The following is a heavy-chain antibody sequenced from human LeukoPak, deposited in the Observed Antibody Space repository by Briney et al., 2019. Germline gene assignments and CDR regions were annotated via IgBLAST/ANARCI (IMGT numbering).Heavy chain of an antibody. CDR3: ASFHYYGSGAYYLSY. J-gene: IGHJ4*02. D-gene: IGHD3-10*01. CDR1: GFTLSSYA. V-gene: IGHV3-23*01. CDR2: IGDSGATT. Sequence: GGSLRLSCAASGFTLSSYAMTWVRQAPGKGLEWVSDIGDSGATTYYADSVKSRFTISRDNSKNTLYLKMSSLRAEDTAVYFCASFHYYGSGAYYLSYWGQGTLVTVSS.